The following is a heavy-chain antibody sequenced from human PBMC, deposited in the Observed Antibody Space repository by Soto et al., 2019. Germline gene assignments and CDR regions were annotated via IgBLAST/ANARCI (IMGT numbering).Heavy chain of an antibody. J-gene: IGHJ4*02. D-gene: IGHD3-10*01. Sequence: PSETLSLTCTVSGGSISSGGYYWSWIRQHPGKGLEWIGYIYYSGSTYYNPSLKSRVTISVDTSKNQFSLKLSSVTAADTAVYYCARYCITMVRTPRYYFDYWGQGTLVTVSS. CDR2: IYYSGST. CDR1: GGSISSGGYY. CDR3: ARYCITMVRTPRYYFDY. V-gene: IGHV4-31*03.